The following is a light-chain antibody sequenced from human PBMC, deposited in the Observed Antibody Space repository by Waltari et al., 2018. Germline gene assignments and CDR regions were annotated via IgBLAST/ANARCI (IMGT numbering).Light chain of an antibody. CDR3: QQSFSTPVYT. J-gene: IGKJ2*01. CDR2: SAS. CDR1: QTISNY. V-gene: IGKV1-39*01. Sequence: DIQMTQSPSSLSASVGDRVTITCRASQTISNYLNWYQQKPGKAPKLLISSASSLRSGVPSRFSGSGSWTDFTLTISSLQPEDFATYYCQQSFSTPVYTFGQGTKVEIK.